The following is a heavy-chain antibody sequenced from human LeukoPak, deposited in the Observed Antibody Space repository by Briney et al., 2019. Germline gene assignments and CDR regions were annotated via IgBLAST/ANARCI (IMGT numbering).Heavy chain of an antibody. D-gene: IGHD6-19*01. J-gene: IGHJ4*02. CDR2: ISSSGSTI. CDR1: GFTFSSYE. V-gene: IGHV3-48*03. Sequence: GGSLRLSCAASGFTFSSYEMNWVRQAPGKGLEWVSYISSSGSTIYYADSVKGRFTISRHNAKNSLYLKMNSLRAEDTAVYYCARDSSGWIVFDYWGQGTLVTVSS. CDR3: ARDSSGWIVFDY.